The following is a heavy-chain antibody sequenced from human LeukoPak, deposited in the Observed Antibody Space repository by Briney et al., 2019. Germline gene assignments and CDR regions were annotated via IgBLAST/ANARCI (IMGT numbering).Heavy chain of an antibody. V-gene: IGHV2-70*11. J-gene: IGHJ6*02. D-gene: IGHD5-18*01. CDR2: IDWDDDK. CDR1: GFSLRTSGMC. Sequence: SGPALVKPTQPLTLTCTFSGFSLRTSGMCVSWIRQPPGKALEWLARIDWDDDKYYSTSLKARLTISKDTSKNQMVLTMTNMDPVDTATYYCARIHRYGPAGYYGMDVWGQGTTVTVSS. CDR3: ARIHRYGPAGYYGMDV.